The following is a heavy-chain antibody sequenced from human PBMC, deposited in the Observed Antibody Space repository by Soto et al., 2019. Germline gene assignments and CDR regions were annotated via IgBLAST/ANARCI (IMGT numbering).Heavy chain of an antibody. V-gene: IGHV4-39*01. J-gene: IGHJ4*02. CDR3: ARFTTVVTPTRAYY. CDR2: IYYRGNT. D-gene: IGHD4-17*01. CDR1: GDSINSDKYY. Sequence: SETLSLTCSVSGDSINSDKYYWGWIRQPPGKGLEWIGSIYYRGNTYYNPSLQTRVTISLDKSKSQFSLKLSSVTAADTAVYYCARFTTVVTPTRAYYWGQGTLVTVSS.